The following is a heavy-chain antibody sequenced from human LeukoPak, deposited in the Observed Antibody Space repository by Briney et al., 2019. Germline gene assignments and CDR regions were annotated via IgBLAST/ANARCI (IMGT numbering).Heavy chain of an antibody. CDR3: ARTGGMSVKLLPPYFAY. Sequence: GGSLRLSCAASGFTFSSYSMNWVRQAPGKGLEWISYIITSTSTIYYADSVKGRFTISRADAPNSVSLQMNSLTAEDTAVYYCARTGGMSVKLLPPYFAYWGLGTLVTVSS. D-gene: IGHD2-15*01. V-gene: IGHV3-48*01. CDR2: IITSTSTI. CDR1: GFTFSSYS. J-gene: IGHJ4*02.